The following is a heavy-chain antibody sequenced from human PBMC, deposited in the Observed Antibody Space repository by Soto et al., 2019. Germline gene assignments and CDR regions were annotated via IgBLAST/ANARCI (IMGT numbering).Heavy chain of an antibody. CDR3: VRAGDYSDNNGHPLFDY. CDR1: GDSMTNYY. D-gene: IGHD2-8*01. Sequence: QVQLQESGPRLVKPSETLSLTCTVSGDSMTNYYWAWIRQPAGKGLEWIGRIFGLGYTNYNPSLKSRVILSVDTSKSQFSLKLTSVTAADTAVYYCVRAGDYSDNNGHPLFDYLGQGTLVSVSS. V-gene: IGHV4-4*07. CDR2: IFGLGYT. J-gene: IGHJ4*02.